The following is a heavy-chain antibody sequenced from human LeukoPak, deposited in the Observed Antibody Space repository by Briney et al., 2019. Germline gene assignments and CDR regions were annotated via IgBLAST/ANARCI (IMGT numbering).Heavy chain of an antibody. J-gene: IGHJ4*02. CDR1: GGSISSSSYY. V-gene: IGHV4-39*01. Sequence: PSETLSLTCTVSGGSISSSSYYWGWIRQPPGKGLEWIGSIYYSGSTYYNPSLKSRVTISVDTSKNQFSLKLSSVTAADTAVYYCARTTRDSSRYYFDYWGQGTLVTVSS. CDR2: IYYSGST. D-gene: IGHD3-22*01. CDR3: ARTTRDSSRYYFDY.